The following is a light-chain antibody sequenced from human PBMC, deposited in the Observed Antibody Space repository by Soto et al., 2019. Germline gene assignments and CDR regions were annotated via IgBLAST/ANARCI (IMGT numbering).Light chain of an antibody. V-gene: IGKV1-5*03. Sequence: DIQMTQSPSTLSASLGDRVTITCRASQSISNWLAWYQQKPGKPPNILIYKTSSLESGAASSFSGSGSATEFPLTISSLQPDDFATYYCQQYNGYRWTFGQGTKVDIK. J-gene: IGKJ1*01. CDR2: KTS. CDR1: QSISNW. CDR3: QQYNGYRWT.